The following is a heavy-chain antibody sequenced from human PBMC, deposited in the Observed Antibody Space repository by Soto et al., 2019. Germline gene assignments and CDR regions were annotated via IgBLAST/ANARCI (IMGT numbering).Heavy chain of an antibody. CDR2: IYHSGST. CDR1: GGSFSGYY. D-gene: IGHD1-1*01. CDR3: ARHGTRGTTSYGVGAFDI. V-gene: IGHV4-34*01. J-gene: IGHJ3*02. Sequence: PSETLSLTCAVYGGSFSGYYWSWTRQPPGKGLEWIGEIYHSGSTNYNPSLQSRVTISVDTSKNQFSLKLSSVTAADTAVYFRARHGTRGTTSYGVGAFDIWGQGTMVTVSS.